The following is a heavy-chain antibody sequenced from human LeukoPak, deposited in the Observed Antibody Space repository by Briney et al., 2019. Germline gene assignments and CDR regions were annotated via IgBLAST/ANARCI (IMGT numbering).Heavy chain of an antibody. Sequence: GGSLRLSCAASGFTFTSYAMTWVRQAPGKGLEWVSGINGGGGNTYYADSVKGRFTISRDNSKNTLYLQMNSLRAEDTALYYCAKVALGGDRFDSWGQGSLVTVSS. V-gene: IGHV3-23*01. CDR2: INGGGGNT. CDR1: GFTFTSYA. CDR3: AKVALGGDRFDS. D-gene: IGHD2-21*02. J-gene: IGHJ5*01.